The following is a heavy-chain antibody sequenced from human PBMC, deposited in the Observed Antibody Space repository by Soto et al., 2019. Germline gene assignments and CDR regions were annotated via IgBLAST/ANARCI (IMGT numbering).Heavy chain of an antibody. J-gene: IGHJ6*03. CDR2: IYYSGST. CDR3: ARSLSGYEHYYYYYMDV. CDR1: GGSISSYY. D-gene: IGHD5-12*01. V-gene: IGHV4-59*01. Sequence: SETLSLTCTVSGGSISSYYWSWIRQPPGKGLEWIGYIYYSGSTNYNPSLKSRVTISVDTSKNQFSLKLSSVTAADTAVYCCARSLSGYEHYYYYYMDVWGKGTTVTAP.